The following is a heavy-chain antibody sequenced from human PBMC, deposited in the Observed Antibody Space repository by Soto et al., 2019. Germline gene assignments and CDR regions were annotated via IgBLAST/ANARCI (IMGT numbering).Heavy chain of an antibody. Sequence: GWALRLSCASSVFTFSVSAMHWVRQASGKGLEWVGRIRSKANSYATAYAASVKGRFTISRDDSKNTAYLQMNSLKTEDTAVYYCTVNYYGMDVWGQVTTVTVSS. CDR2: IRSKANSYAT. J-gene: IGHJ6*02. CDR1: VFTFSVSA. CDR3: TVNYYGMDV. V-gene: IGHV3-73*01.